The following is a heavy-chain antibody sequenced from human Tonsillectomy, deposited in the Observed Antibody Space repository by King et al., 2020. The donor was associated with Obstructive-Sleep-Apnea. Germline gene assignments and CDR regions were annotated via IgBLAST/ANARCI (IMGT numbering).Heavy chain of an antibody. CDR1: GFSFCASS. CDR2: IRSKANSYAT. Sequence: VQLVESGGGLVQPGGSLKLSCAASGFSFCASSMYWVRQASGKGLEWFGHIRSKANSYATAYAASVKGRFTISRDVSKNTAYLQMNSLKTEDTAVYYCSRPLHYYDTSGYYYYWGQGTLVTVSS. J-gene: IGHJ4*02. CDR3: SRPLHYYDTSGYYYY. D-gene: IGHD3-22*01. V-gene: IGHV3-73*01.